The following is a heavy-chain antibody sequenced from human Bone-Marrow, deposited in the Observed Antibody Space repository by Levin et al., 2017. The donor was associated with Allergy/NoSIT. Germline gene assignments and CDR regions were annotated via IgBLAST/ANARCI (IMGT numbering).Heavy chain of an antibody. Sequence: VASVKVSCKASGYTFTDYFLHWVRQVPGQGLEWLGWINPHSGDTKYAQKFQDRVNLTRDTSSNTAYMEFNKLRVDDTAIYYCLSRGFGDLDYYFDLWGRGTLVSVSS. CDR2: INPHSGDT. CDR1: GYTFTDYF. CDR3: LSRGFGDLDYYFDL. D-gene: IGHD3-16*01. J-gene: IGHJ2*01. V-gene: IGHV1-2*02.